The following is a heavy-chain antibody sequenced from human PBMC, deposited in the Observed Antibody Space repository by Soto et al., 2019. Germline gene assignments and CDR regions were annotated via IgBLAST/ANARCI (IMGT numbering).Heavy chain of an antibody. V-gene: IGHV3-11*01. CDR3: ARDADREGKYYYYYYGMDV. J-gene: IGHJ6*02. CDR1: GFTFSDYY. D-gene: IGHD3-22*01. Sequence: GGSLRLSCAASGFTFSDYYMSWIRQAPGKGLEWVSYISSSGSTIYYADSVKGRFTISRDNAKNSLYLQMNSLRAEDTALYYCARDADREGKYYYYYYGMDVWGQGTTVTVSS. CDR2: ISSSGSTI.